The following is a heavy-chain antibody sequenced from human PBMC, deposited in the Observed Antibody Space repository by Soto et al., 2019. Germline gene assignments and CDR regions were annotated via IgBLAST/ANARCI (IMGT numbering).Heavy chain of an antibody. D-gene: IGHD6-13*01. V-gene: IGHV1-69*01. CDR1: GDSFSSYA. J-gene: IGHJ4*02. CDR2: IIPIFEKA. Sequence: QVQLVQSGAEMKKPGSSVKVSCKVSGDSFSSYAISWVRQAPGEGLEWVGGIIPIFEKANYAQNFQGRVTITAVLSTPTAYLEVTRLTPQDTAVVYCAASDSSSWQHDYWGQGTLITVSS. CDR3: AASDSSSWQHDY.